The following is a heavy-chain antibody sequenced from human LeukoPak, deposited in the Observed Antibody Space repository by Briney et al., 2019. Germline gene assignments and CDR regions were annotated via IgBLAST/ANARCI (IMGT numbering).Heavy chain of an antibody. CDR1: GYTFTGYY. Sequence: ASVKVSCKASGYTFTGYYMHWVRQAPGQGLEWMGWINPNSGNTGYAQKFQGRVTITRNTSISTAYMELSSLRSEDTAVYYCARGPKYYYGSGSFDYWGQGALVTVS. V-gene: IGHV1-8*03. D-gene: IGHD3-10*01. CDR2: INPNSGNT. J-gene: IGHJ4*02. CDR3: ARGPKYYYGSGSFDY.